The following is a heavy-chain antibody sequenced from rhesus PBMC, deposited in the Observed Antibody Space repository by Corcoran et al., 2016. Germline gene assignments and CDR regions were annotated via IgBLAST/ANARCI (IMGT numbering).Heavy chain of an antibody. CDR1: GYTFTSYI. J-gene: IGHJ4*01. Sequence: QVQLVQSGAEVKKPGASVKLSCKASGYTFTSYIINWVRQAPEQVLEWMGRINPSNGHTDYVQKFQGRVTMTRDTATSTAYMELNSLRSEDTAVYYCTRGYEYNIYWGQGVLVTVSS. CDR2: INPSNGHT. CDR3: TRGYEYNIY. D-gene: IGHD4-23*01. V-gene: IGHV1S9*01.